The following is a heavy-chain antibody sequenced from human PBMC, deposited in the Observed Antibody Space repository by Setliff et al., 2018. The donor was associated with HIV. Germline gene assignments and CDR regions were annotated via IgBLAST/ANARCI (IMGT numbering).Heavy chain of an antibody. V-gene: IGHV1-18*01. CDR1: GYTFTNYG. D-gene: IGHD4-17*01. CDR2: ISTYSGGT. J-gene: IGHJ5*02. CDR3: ARDPTTALHPPLNWFDP. Sequence: ASVKVSCKASGYTFTNYGITWLRQAPGQGPEWMGWISTYSGGTKYAENLQGRVTMTTDTSTSTAYMELRSLRSDDTAVYYCARDPTTALHPPLNWFDPWGQGTLVTVSS.